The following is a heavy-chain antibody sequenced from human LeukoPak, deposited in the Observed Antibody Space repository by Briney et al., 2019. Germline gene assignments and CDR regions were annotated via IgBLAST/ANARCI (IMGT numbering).Heavy chain of an antibody. D-gene: IGHD6-13*01. V-gene: IGHV5-51*01. CDR2: IYPGDSDT. Sequence: GESLKISCKGSGYSFTSYWIGWVRQMPGKGLEWMGIIYPGDSDTRYSPSFQGQVTISADKSISTAYLQWSSLKASDTAMYYCARHGSSSVSYCYYMDVWGKGTTVTVSS. J-gene: IGHJ6*03. CDR3: ARHGSSSVSYCYYMDV. CDR1: GYSFTSYW.